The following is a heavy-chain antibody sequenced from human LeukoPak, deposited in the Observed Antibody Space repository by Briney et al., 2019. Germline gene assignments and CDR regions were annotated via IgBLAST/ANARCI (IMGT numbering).Heavy chain of an antibody. J-gene: IGHJ4*02. CDR3: ARGSPYSSGWPYYFDC. CDR2: INHSGST. CDR1: GGSLSGYY. V-gene: IGHV4-34*01. D-gene: IGHD6-19*01. Sequence: SETLSLTCAVYGGSLSGYYWSWIRQPPGKGLEWIGEINHSGSTNYNPSLKSRVTISVDTSKNQFSLKLSSVTAADTAVYYCARGSPYSSGWPYYFDCWGQGTLVTVSS.